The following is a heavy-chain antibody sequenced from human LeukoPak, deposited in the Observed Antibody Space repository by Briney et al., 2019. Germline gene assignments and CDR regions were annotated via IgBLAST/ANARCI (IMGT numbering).Heavy chain of an antibody. Sequence: SETLSLTCTVSGGSISSGSYYWSWIRQPAGKGLEWIGRIYTSGSTNYNPSLKSRVTISVDTSKNQFSLKLSSVTAADTAVYYCARRHYGSGSYFWGQGTLVTVSS. CDR2: IYTSGST. CDR1: GGSISSGSYY. V-gene: IGHV4-61*02. D-gene: IGHD3-10*01. J-gene: IGHJ4*02. CDR3: ARRHYGSGSYF.